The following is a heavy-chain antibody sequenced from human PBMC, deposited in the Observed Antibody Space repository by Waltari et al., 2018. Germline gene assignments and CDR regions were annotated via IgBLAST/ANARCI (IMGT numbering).Heavy chain of an antibody. V-gene: IGHV1-69*04. Sequence: QVQLVQSGAEVKKPGSSVKVSCKASGGTFSSYAISWVRQAPGQGLEWMGRIIPILGIANYAQKFQGRVTITADKSTSTAYMELSSLRSEDTAVYYCARQTSGSYYSRFDYWGQGTLVTVSS. D-gene: IGHD1-26*01. CDR1: GGTFSSYA. CDR3: ARQTSGSYYSRFDY. J-gene: IGHJ4*02. CDR2: IIPILGIA.